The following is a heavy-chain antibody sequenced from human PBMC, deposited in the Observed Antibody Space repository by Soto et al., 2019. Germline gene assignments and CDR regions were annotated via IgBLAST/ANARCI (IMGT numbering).Heavy chain of an antibody. CDR3: AKGSASTRPYYFDS. J-gene: IGHJ4*02. CDR2: ITGSGGDT. V-gene: IGHV3-23*01. D-gene: IGHD6-6*01. CDR1: GFTFTNYV. Sequence: GGSLRLSCAASGFTFTNYVMSWVRQAPGKGLEWVSAITGSGGDTYFADSVEGRLTVTRDNSKNTLFLQMDSLRAEDTALYYCAKGSASTRPYYFDSWGQGTLVTVTS.